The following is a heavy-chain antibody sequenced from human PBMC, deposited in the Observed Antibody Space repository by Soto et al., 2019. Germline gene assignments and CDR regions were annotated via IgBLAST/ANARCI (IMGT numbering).Heavy chain of an antibody. Sequence: SVKVSCKAPGGTFSSYAISWVRQAPGQGLEWMGGVIPIFGTAKYAQKFQGRVTITADESTSTGYMELRSLRSEDTAVYYCARSQGGSSSLDIYYYYYYGMDVWGQGTTVTVSS. D-gene: IGHD2-15*01. J-gene: IGHJ6*02. CDR2: VIPIFGTA. CDR1: GGTFSSYA. V-gene: IGHV1-69*13. CDR3: ARSQGGSSSLDIYYYYYYGMDV.